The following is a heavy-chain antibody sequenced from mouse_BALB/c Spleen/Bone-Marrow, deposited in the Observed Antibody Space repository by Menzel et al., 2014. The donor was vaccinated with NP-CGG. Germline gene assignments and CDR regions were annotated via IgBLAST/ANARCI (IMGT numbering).Heavy chain of an antibody. J-gene: IGHJ4*01. CDR1: GYTFTAYY. CDR2: IYPGNLNT. CDR3: TRDAMDY. V-gene: IGHV1S56*01. Sequence: VQLQHSGPELVKPGASVRISCKASGYTFTAYYIHWVKQRPGQGLEWIGWIYPGNLNTKYNEKFKGKATLTADKSSSTAYMQLSSLTSEDSAVYFCTRDAMDYWGQGTSVTVSS.